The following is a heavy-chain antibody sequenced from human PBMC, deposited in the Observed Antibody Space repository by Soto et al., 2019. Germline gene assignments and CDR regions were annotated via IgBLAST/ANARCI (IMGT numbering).Heavy chain of an antibody. J-gene: IGHJ6*02. D-gene: IGHD3-3*02. CDR2: INYRGSS. V-gene: IGHV4-34*01. CDR1: GGSFTGYY. Sequence: SETLSLTCAVYGGSFTGYYWTWILRTPGKGLEWIGEINYRGSSYYNPSLESRISMAVDTSKNQFSLKLRSVTAADTAVYFCVRGQPHRITIFEVVIRSYDYGMDVWGQGTTVTVSS. CDR3: VRGQPHRITIFEVVIRSYDYGMDV.